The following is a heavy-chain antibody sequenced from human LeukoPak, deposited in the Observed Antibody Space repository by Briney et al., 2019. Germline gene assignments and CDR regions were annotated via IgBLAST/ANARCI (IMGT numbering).Heavy chain of an antibody. D-gene: IGHD5-24*01. CDR2: ITPGGGT. V-gene: IGHV1-2*02. CDR3: ARDRYGDGSAHLDY. CDR1: GFTFTTYA. Sequence: ASVKVSCTASGFTFTTYAIHWVRQAPGQGLEWMGWITPGGGTNYPQKFQGRVAITWDTSITTAYMDLSRLTSDDTAVYYCARDRYGDGSAHLDYWGQGALVTVSS. J-gene: IGHJ4*02.